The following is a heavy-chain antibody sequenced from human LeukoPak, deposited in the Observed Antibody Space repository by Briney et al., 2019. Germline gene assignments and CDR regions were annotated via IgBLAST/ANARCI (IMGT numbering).Heavy chain of an antibody. CDR2: ISGGGGST. V-gene: IGHV3-23*01. CDR3: AKGGYCSSTSCYVGWFDP. Sequence: GGSLRLSCEASGFTFSSSGMSWVRQAPGKGLEWVSVISGGGGSTYYADSVKGRFTISRDNSKNTLFLQMNSLRAEDTAVYYCAKGGYCSSTSCYVGWFDPWGQGTLVTVSS. D-gene: IGHD2-2*01. CDR1: GFTFSSSG. J-gene: IGHJ5*02.